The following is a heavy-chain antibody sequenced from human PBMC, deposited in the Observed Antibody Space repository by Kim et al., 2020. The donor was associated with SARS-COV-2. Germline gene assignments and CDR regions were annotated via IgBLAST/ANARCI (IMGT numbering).Heavy chain of an antibody. CDR2: MSGSGGST. J-gene: IGHJ3*02. CDR1: GLTFSSEA. D-gene: IGHD3-10*01. CDR3: AKEEGGSGSYYNYASAFDI. V-gene: IGHV3-23*01. Sequence: GGSLRLSCAASGLTFSSEAMSWVRQAPGKGLEWVADMSGSGGSTYYADYVKGRYNISRDNSKNTLYLQKNSLRAEDTAVYYCAKEEGGSGSYYNYASAFDIWGQGTMFNVSS.